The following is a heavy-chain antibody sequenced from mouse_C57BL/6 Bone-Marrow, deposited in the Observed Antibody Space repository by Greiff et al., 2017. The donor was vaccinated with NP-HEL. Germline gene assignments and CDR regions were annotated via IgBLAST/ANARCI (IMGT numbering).Heavy chain of an antibody. CDR3: ARIAPYGSPLDFDV. J-gene: IGHJ1*03. CDR1: WFSLSTFGMG. V-gene: IGHV8-8*01. D-gene: IGHD1-1*01. CDR2: IWWDDDK. Sequence: QVTLKESGPGILQPSQTLSLTCSFSWFSLSTFGMGVGWIRQPSGKGLEWLAHIWWDDDKYYNPALKSRLTISKDTSKNQVFLKIANVDTADTATYYCARIAPYGSPLDFDVWGTGTTVTVSS.